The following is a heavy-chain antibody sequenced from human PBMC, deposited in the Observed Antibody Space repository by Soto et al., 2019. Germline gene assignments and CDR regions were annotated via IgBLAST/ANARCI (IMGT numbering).Heavy chain of an antibody. CDR2: ISVAGTA. Sequence: PSETLSLTCTISGDSSSIQSSSLGWIRQSPGKGLEWIASISVAGTARSNPSLRDRVTLSIGTSQSHLSLRLTSVTAADTGLYFCARHLLHTDYFDYWGRGALVTVSS. V-gene: IGHV4-39*01. J-gene: IGHJ4*02. CDR1: GDSSSIQSSS. CDR3: ARHLLHTDYFDY.